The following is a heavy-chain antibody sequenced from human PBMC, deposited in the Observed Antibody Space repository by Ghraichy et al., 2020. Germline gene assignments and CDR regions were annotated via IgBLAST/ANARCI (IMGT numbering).Heavy chain of an antibody. CDR3: AKGTNYFDNSAYPPNFDY. V-gene: IGHV3-23*01. J-gene: IGHJ4*02. Sequence: GGSLRLSCAASGFTFSSFGMSWVRQAPGKGLKWVSGISASGGSTYYADSVKGRFTISRDNSRNTLYLQMNSLRAEDTAVYYCAKGTNYFDNSAYPPNFDYWGQGTLVTVSS. CDR2: ISASGGST. CDR1: GFTFSSFG. D-gene: IGHD3-22*01.